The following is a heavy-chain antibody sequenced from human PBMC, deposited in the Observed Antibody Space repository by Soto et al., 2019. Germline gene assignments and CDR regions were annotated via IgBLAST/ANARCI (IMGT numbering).Heavy chain of an antibody. CDR2: IWYDGSNK. J-gene: IGHJ5*02. CDR3: ARDQFPPPDYIWGRGLDP. V-gene: IGHV3-33*01. CDR1: GFTFSSYG. D-gene: IGHD3-16*01. Sequence: GGSLRLSCAASGFTFSSYGMHWVRQAPGKGLEWVAVIWYDGSNKYYADSVKGRFTISRDNSKNTLYLQMNSLRAEDTAVYYCARDQFPPPDYIWGRGLDPWGQGTLVTVSS.